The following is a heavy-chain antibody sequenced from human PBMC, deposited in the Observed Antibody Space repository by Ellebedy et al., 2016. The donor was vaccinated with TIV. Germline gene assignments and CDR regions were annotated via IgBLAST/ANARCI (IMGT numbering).Heavy chain of an antibody. CDR3: ARLLITMVYGMDV. J-gene: IGHJ6*02. CDR1: GGSIRSSTYY. CDR2: IYYTGNT. D-gene: IGHD3-10*01. V-gene: IGHV4-39*01. Sequence: MPSETLSLTCTVSGGSIRSSTYYRVWIRQPPGKGLEWIGHIYYTGNTYYNSSLKNRVGISVYMSKNQFSLKLSSVTAADTAVYYCARLLITMVYGMDVWGQGTTVTVSS.